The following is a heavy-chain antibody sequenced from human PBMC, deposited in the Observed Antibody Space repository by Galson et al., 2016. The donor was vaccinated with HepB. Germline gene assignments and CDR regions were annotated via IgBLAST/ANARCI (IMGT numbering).Heavy chain of an antibody. D-gene: IGHD5-24*01. CDR3: ARVRDGYNHYYYCGMDV. J-gene: IGHJ6*02. CDR2: IIPIFGTS. CDR1: GGTFTSYA. V-gene: IGHV1-69*13. Sequence: SVKVSCKASGGTFTSYAISWVRQAPGQGLEWMGGIIPIFGTSNYAQKFQGRVTITADESTSTAYMELSSLRSEDTAVDYCARVRDGYNHYYYCGMDVWGQAPTVTVSS.